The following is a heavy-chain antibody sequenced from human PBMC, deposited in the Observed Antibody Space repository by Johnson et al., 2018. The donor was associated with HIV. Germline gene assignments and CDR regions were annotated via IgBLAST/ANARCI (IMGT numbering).Heavy chain of an antibody. J-gene: IGHJ3*02. CDR3: ARREKGRITRILGAFDI. D-gene: IGHD3-22*01. Sequence: QEQLVESGGGVVQPERSLRLSCAASGFTFRSYAMHWVRQAPGKGLEWVAVISYDGSNNYYADSVKGRFTISRDNSKNTLYLKMNRLRAEDTAVYFCARREKGRITRILGAFDIWGQGTMVTVSS. CDR2: ISYDGSNN. V-gene: IGHV3-30*04. CDR1: GFTFRSYA.